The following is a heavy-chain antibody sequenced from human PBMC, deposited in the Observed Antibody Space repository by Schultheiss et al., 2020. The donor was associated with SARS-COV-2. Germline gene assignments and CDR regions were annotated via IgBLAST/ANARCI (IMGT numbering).Heavy chain of an antibody. J-gene: IGHJ6*02. CDR1: GGSFSGYY. V-gene: IGHV4-34*01. CDR3: AKDIGCSSTSCYTGHTFGVYYYGMDV. Sequence: SETLSLTCAVYGGSFSGYYWSWIRQPPGKGLEWIGSIYYSGSTYYNPSLKSRVTISVDTSKNQFSLKLSSVTAADTAVYYCAKDIGCSSTSCYTGHTFGVYYYGMDVWGQGTTVTVSS. CDR2: IYYSGST. D-gene: IGHD2-2*02.